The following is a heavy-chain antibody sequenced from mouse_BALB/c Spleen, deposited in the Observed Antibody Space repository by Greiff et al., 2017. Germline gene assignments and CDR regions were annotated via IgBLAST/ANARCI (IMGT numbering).Heavy chain of an antibody. CDR1: GYAFTNYL. D-gene: IGHD1-1*01. CDR3: AITTVVATG. V-gene: IGHV1-54*01. J-gene: IGHJ2*01. Sequence: VQLQQSGAELVRPGTSVKVSCKASGYAFTNYLIEWVKQRPGQGLEWIGVINPGSGGTNYNEKFKGKATLTADKSSSTAYMQLSSLTSEDSAVYFCAITTVVATGWGQGTTLTVSS. CDR2: INPGSGGT.